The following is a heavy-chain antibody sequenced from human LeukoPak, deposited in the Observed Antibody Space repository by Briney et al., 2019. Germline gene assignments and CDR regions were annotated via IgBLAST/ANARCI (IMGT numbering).Heavy chain of an antibody. V-gene: IGHV4-30-2*01. Sequence: SETLSLTCTVSGGSISSGGYYWSWIRQPPGKGLEWIGYIYHSGSTNYNPSLKSRVTISVDKSKNQFSLKLSSVTAADTAVYYCARAVAGNDYFDYWGQGTLVTVSS. D-gene: IGHD6-19*01. CDR2: IYHSGST. CDR3: ARAVAGNDYFDY. CDR1: GGSISSGGYY. J-gene: IGHJ4*02.